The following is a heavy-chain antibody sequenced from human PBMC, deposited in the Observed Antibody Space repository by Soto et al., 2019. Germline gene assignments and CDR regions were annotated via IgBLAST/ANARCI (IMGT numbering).Heavy chain of an antibody. J-gene: IGHJ3*02. Sequence: SETLSLTCTVSGGSISSSSYYWGWIRQPPGKGLEWIGSIYYSGSTYYNPSLKSRVTISVDTSKNQFSLKLSSVTAADTAVYYCASSYYDFWSGYYAGAFDIWGQGTMVTVSS. CDR2: IYYSGST. CDR1: GGSISSSSYY. D-gene: IGHD3-3*01. CDR3: ASSYYDFWSGYYAGAFDI. V-gene: IGHV4-39*01.